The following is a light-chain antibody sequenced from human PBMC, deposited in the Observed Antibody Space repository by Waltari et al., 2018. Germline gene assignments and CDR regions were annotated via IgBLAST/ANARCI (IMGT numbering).Light chain of an antibody. V-gene: IGKV1-17*01. J-gene: IGKJ2*03. CDR2: RAS. CDR1: QDISTY. CDR3: LQYGSHPFS. Sequence: DIQMTQSPSSLSASVGDRVTITCRASQDISTYLNWFQQKPGNTPKRLIYRASNLESGVPSRFSGSGSGTDFTLTISSLQPEDFATYYCLQYGSHPFSFDQGTKVEIK.